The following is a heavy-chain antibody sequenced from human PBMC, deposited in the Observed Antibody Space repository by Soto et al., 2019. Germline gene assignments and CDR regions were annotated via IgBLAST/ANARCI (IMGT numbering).Heavy chain of an antibody. D-gene: IGHD4-17*01. J-gene: IGHJ4*02. V-gene: IGHV3-74*01. CDR3: ARIGRLRWGDY. CDR1: GFTFSSYW. Sequence: PGGSLRLSCAASGFTFSSYWMHWVRQAPGKGLVWVSRINSDGSSTSYADSVKGRFTISRDNAKNTLFLQMNSLRAEDTAVYYCARIGRLRWGDYWGQGTLVTVSS. CDR2: INSDGSST.